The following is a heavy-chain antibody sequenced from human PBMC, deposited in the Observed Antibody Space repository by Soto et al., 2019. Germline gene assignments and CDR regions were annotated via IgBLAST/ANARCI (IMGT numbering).Heavy chain of an antibody. D-gene: IGHD6-6*01. CDR3: ARAGHSSSSEGANWFDP. CDR1: GGSISSGGYY. CDR2: IYNSGST. J-gene: IGHJ5*02. Sequence: QVQLQESGPGLVKPSQTLSLTCTVSGGSISSGGYYWSWIRQHPGKGLEWIGYIYNSGSTYFNPSLKSRLTISVDTSKNQFSLQLSSVTAADTAVYYCARAGHSSSSEGANWFDPWGQGTLVTVSS. V-gene: IGHV4-31*03.